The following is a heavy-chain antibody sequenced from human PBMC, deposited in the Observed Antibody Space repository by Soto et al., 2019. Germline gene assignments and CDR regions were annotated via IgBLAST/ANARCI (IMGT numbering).Heavy chain of an antibody. J-gene: IGHJ4*02. Sequence: QVQLVQSGTEVKKPGSSVTVSCKASGGPYSKYTISWVRQAPGQGLEWMGRIIPIFDMANYAQKFQGRVTITVDKSTSTVDMDLSGLRFEDTAVYYCARSLLGDHYDSDGLDNWGQGTLVTVSS. CDR3: ARSLLGDHYDSDGLDN. CDR1: GGPYSKYT. CDR2: IIPIFDMA. D-gene: IGHD3-22*01. V-gene: IGHV1-69*02.